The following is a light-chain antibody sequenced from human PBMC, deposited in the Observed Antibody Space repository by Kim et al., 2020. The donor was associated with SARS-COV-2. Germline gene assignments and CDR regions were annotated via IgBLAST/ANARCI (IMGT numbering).Light chain of an antibody. CDR2: QDT. J-gene: IGLJ2*01. CDR3: QAWDSSTPVV. Sequence: SPGQTARITGSGDKLGDKYASWYQHKPGQSPVLVIYQDTKRPSGIPGRFSGSNSGNTATLTISGAQAMDEADYYCQAWDSSTPVVFGGGTQLTVL. V-gene: IGLV3-1*01. CDR1: KLGDKY.